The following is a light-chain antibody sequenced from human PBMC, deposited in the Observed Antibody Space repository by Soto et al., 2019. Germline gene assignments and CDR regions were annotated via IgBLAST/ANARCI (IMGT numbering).Light chain of an antibody. V-gene: IGLV2-14*03. CDR1: SSDVGRYNA. CDR3: SSYTVSGSYV. Sequence: QSVLTQPASVSGSHRQSITISCSGTSSDVGRYNAVSWYQQHPGKVPQLMIYDVSIRPSGISDRFSASKSGNMASLTISGLQAEDEADYYCSSYTVSGSYVFGTGTKVTVL. J-gene: IGLJ1*01. CDR2: DVS.